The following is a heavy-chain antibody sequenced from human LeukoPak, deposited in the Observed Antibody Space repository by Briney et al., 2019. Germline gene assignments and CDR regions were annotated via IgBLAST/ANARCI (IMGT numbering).Heavy chain of an antibody. Sequence: ASVKVSCKASGYTFTSYDINWVRQATGQGLEWMGWMNPNSGNTGYAQKLQGRVTMTTDTSTSTAYMELRSLRSDDTAVYYCAREFNYDSSGVVDWGQGTLVTVSS. J-gene: IGHJ4*02. D-gene: IGHD3-22*01. CDR3: AREFNYDSSGVVD. CDR1: GYTFTSYD. V-gene: IGHV1-8*01. CDR2: MNPNSGNT.